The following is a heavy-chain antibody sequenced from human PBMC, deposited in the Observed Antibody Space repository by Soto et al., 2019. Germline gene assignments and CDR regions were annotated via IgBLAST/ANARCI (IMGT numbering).Heavy chain of an antibody. CDR1: GYTFTSYY. Sequence: ASVKVSCKASGYTFTSYYMHWVRQAPGQGLEWMGIINPSGGSTSYAQKFQGRVTMTRDTSTSTVYMELSSLRSEDTAVYHCAREYRRITIFGVVIGHNWFDPWGQGTLVTVSS. CDR2: INPSGGST. V-gene: IGHV1-46*01. J-gene: IGHJ5*02. D-gene: IGHD3-3*01. CDR3: AREYRRITIFGVVIGHNWFDP.